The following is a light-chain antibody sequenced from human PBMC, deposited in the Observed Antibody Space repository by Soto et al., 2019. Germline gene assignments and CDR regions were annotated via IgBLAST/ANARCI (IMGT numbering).Light chain of an antibody. Sequence: QSALTQPASVSGSPGQSITISCTGTSSDVGGYNYVSWYQHHPCKAPKLMIHEVSDRPSGVSNRFSGSKSGNTASLTISGLQAEDEATYYCSSYTSNNSPYVFGTGTKVTV. J-gene: IGLJ1*01. CDR2: EVS. CDR1: SSDVGGYNY. V-gene: IGLV2-14*01. CDR3: SSYTSNNSPYV.